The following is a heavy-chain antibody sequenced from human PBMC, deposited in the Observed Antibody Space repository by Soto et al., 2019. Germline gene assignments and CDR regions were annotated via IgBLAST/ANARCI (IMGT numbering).Heavy chain of an antibody. Sequence: GGSLRLSCAASGFTFSSYGMHWFRQAPGKGLEWVAVISYDGSNKYYADSVKGRFTISRDNSKNTLYLQMNSLRAEDTAVYYCAKDRPGIVATAPSGGMDVWGQGTTVTVSS. CDR1: GFTFSSYG. J-gene: IGHJ6*02. CDR3: AKDRPGIVATAPSGGMDV. D-gene: IGHD5-12*01. CDR2: ISYDGSNK. V-gene: IGHV3-30*18.